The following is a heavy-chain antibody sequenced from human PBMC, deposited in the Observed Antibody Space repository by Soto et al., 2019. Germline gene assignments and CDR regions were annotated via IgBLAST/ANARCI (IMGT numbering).Heavy chain of an antibody. D-gene: IGHD6-19*01. Sequence: EVQLLESGGGLVQPGGSLRLSCAASGFTFSNYAMSWVRQAPGKGLECLSASSGGGSTTYYADFVKGRFSISRDNSKNTVYLQMNSLRADDTAVYYCAKKASSGWYGTFDYWVQGTLVTVSS. V-gene: IGHV3-23*01. J-gene: IGHJ4*02. CDR2: SSGGGSTT. CDR1: GFTFSNYA. CDR3: AKKASSGWYGTFDY.